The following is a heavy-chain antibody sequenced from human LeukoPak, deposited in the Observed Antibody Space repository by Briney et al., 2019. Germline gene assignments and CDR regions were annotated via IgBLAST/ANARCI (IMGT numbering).Heavy chain of an antibody. J-gene: IGHJ4*02. Sequence: GGSLRLSCAASGFTFSSYAMHWVRQAPGKGPEYVSAISSNGGSTYYANSVKGRFTISRDNSKNTLYLQMGSLRAEDMAVYYCAREELVGAHFDYWGQGTLVTVSS. CDR2: ISSNGGST. CDR1: GFTFSSYA. D-gene: IGHD6-13*01. V-gene: IGHV3-64*01. CDR3: AREELVGAHFDY.